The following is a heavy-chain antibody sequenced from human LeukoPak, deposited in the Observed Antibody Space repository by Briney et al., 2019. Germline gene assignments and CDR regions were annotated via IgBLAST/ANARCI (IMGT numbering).Heavy chain of an antibody. J-gene: IGHJ4*02. CDR2: IFYGGST. Sequence: SETLSLTCTVSGGSISSYYWSWIRQPPGKGLEWIGYIFYGGSTNYNPSPKSRVTISVDTSKNQFSLKLSSVTAADTAVYYCARMTTVTTGDYWGQGTLVTVSS. CDR3: ARMTTVTTGDY. CDR1: GGSISSYY. V-gene: IGHV4-59*12. D-gene: IGHD4-17*01.